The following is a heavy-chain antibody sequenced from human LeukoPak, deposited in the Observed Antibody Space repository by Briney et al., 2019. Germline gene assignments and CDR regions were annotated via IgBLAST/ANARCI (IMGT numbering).Heavy chain of an antibody. Sequence: ASETLSLTCTVSGGSISSYXXXXXRQPPXKXXXWIGYXYSSGSTNYXXSLXSXVTXXXDTSKKQVSLKVNSVTAADTAVYYCASLYSSSWRFEYWGQGTLVTVSS. CDR2: XYSSGST. CDR3: ASLYSSSWRFEY. CDR1: GGSISSYX. D-gene: IGHD6-13*01. J-gene: IGHJ4*02. V-gene: IGHV4-59*01.